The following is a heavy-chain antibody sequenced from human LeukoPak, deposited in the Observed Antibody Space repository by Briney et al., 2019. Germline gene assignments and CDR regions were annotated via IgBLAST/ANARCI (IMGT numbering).Heavy chain of an antibody. CDR3: ARDLHYYDSSGYRFDI. J-gene: IGHJ3*02. D-gene: IGHD3-22*01. CDR2: INWNGGST. V-gene: IGHV3-20*04. Sequence: GGSLRLSCAASGFTFDDYGMSWARQAPGKGLEWASGINWNGGSTGYADSVKGRFTISRDNAKDSLYLQMNSLRAEDTALYYCARDLHYYDSSGYRFDIWGQGTMVTVSS. CDR1: GFTFDDYG.